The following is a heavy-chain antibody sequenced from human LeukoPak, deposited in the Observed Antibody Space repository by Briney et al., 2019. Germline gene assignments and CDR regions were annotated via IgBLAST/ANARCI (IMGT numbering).Heavy chain of an antibody. J-gene: IGHJ4*02. CDR1: GFTXXSYA. D-gene: IGHD2-15*01. Sequence: GGSLRLSCAASGFTXXSYAMSWVRQAPGXXXXXXXXXSXXXXXXXXXXXXXXXXTXXRDNSKNTLYLQMNSLRAEDTAVYYXAXALKFRVVVASYFDYWGQGTLVTVSS. CDR3: AXALKFRVVVASYFDY. V-gene: IGHV3-23*01. CDR2: XSXXXXXX.